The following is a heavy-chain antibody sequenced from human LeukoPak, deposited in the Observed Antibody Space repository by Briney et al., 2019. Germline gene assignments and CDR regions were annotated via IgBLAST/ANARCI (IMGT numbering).Heavy chain of an antibody. D-gene: IGHD5-18*01. CDR2: IYHSGST. CDR3: ARYRGYSYGYYLDY. CDR1: GGSLSSSNW. V-gene: IGHV4-4*02. Sequence: SGTLSLTCAVSGGSLSSSNWWSWVRQPPGKGLEWIGEIYHSGSTNYNPSLKSRVTISVDKSKNQFSLKLSSVTAADTAVYYCARYRGYSYGYYLDYWGQGTLVTVSS. J-gene: IGHJ4*02.